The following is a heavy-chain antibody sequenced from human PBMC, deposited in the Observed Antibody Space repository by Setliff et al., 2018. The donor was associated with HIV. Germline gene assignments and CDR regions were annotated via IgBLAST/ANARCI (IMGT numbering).Heavy chain of an antibody. V-gene: IGHV4-4*02. CDR3: ARQGDGYNLYHVYYFDY. Sequence: PSETLSLTCAVSGGSITSSNWWSWVRQPPGKGLEWIGEVFHSGSANSNASLRSRVMISVDTSKNQFSLKLSSVTAADTAVYYCARQGDGYNLYHVYYFDYWGQGTLVTLSS. J-gene: IGHJ4*02. CDR2: VFHSGSA. D-gene: IGHD5-12*01. CDR1: GGSITSSNW.